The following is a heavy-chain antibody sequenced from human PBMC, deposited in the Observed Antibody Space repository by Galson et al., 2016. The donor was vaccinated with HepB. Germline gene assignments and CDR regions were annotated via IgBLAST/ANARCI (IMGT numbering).Heavy chain of an antibody. CDR2: MSHSGSA. V-gene: IGHV4-34*01. D-gene: IGHD6-19*01. CDR1: GESFSGYF. J-gene: IGHJ4*02. CDR3: ARAWRQWLVP. Sequence: SETLSLTCSFFGESFSGYFWTWIRQSPGVGLEWIGEMSHSGSANYNPSLKSRVTLSIDTSKNHFFLNLTSVTAADTGLYYCARAWRQWLVPWGQGALVTVSS.